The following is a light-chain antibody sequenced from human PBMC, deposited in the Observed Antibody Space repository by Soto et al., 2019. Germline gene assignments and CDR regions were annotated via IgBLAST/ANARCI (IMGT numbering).Light chain of an antibody. Sequence: DIQMTQSPSSLSASVGDRVTITCHASQDISNYLNWYQQKPGKAPKLLIYDASNLETGVPSRFSGSGSGTDFTFTISSLQPEDIATYYCQQYDNIPPTFGGGTKVDIK. V-gene: IGKV1-33*01. CDR2: DAS. CDR1: QDISNY. J-gene: IGKJ4*01. CDR3: QQYDNIPPT.